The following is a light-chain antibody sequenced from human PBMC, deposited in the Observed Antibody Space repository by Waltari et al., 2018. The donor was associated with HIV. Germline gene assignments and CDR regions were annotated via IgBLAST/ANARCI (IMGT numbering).Light chain of an antibody. CDR2: ANA. Sequence: DIQMTQSPSSLSASVGDRVTITCRASQSISSYLNWYQQKPGQAPRLLIYANARTAGIPGRFWASGSGTYFTLTISRLEPEDFAVYYCHQYGGSPRTFGQGTRV. J-gene: IGKJ1*01. V-gene: IGKV1-39*01. CDR3: HQYGGSPRT. CDR1: QSISSY.